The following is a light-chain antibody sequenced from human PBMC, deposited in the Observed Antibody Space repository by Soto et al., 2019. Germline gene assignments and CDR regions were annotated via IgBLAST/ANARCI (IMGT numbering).Light chain of an antibody. CDR1: QQVTSSY. J-gene: IGKJ1*01. CDR3: QQYGSSRQT. Sequence: EIVLTQSPGTLTLSPGERSTLSCSASQQVTSSYLAWYQQKPGQAPRLLIYGASSRATGIPDRFTGSGSGTDFTLTISRLEPEDFAVYYCQQYGSSRQTFGQGTKVDIK. CDR2: GAS. V-gene: IGKV3-20*01.